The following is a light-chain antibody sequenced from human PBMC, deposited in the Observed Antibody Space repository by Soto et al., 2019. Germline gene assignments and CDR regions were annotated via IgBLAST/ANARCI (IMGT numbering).Light chain of an antibody. Sequence: EIVLTQSPGTLSLSPGERATLSCRASQSVSSSYLAWYQQKPGQAPRLLIYGASSRATGIPDRFSGSGSGTDFTLTISRLEPEDFATYYCQQSDTTPLTFGGGTKVEIK. J-gene: IGKJ4*01. V-gene: IGKV3-20*01. CDR1: QSVSSSY. CDR2: GAS. CDR3: QQSDTTPLT.